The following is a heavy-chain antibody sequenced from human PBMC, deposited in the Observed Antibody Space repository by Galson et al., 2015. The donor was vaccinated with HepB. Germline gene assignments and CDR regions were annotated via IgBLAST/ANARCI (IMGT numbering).Heavy chain of an antibody. CDR1: GFTFSNHA. J-gene: IGHJ4*02. CDR3: ATGNFVATGDLDC. D-gene: IGHD2-15*01. CDR2: ISYDGNNK. Sequence: SLRLSCAASGFTFSNHAMHWVRQAPGKGLEWVAVISYDGNNKYYADSVKGRFTISRDNSRNTLYLQMNSLRDDDTAVYYCATGNFVATGDLDCWGQGALVIVSS. V-gene: IGHV3-30-3*01.